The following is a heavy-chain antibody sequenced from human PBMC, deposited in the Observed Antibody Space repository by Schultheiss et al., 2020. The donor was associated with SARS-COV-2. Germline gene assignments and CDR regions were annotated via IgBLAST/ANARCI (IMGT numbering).Heavy chain of an antibody. D-gene: IGHD2-2*01. CDR1: GFTFSSYA. CDR2: ISSNGGST. Sequence: GGSLRLSCSASGFTFSSYAMHWVRQAPGKGLEYVSAISSNGGSTYYADSVKGRFTISRDNSKNTLYLQMNSLRAEDTAVYYCAAHTISTSHYGMDVWGQGTTVTVSS. V-gene: IGHV3-64*04. CDR3: AAHTISTSHYGMDV. J-gene: IGHJ6*02.